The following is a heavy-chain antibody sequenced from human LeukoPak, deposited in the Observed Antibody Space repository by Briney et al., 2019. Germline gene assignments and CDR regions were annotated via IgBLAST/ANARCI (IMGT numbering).Heavy chain of an antibody. J-gene: IGHJ3*02. Sequence: SETLSLTCTVSGYSISSGYYWGWIRQPPGKGLEWIGSIYHSGSTYYNPSLKSRVTISVDTSKNQFSLKLSSVTTADTAVYYCAREHYYGSGSAFDIWGQGTMVTVSS. V-gene: IGHV4-38-2*02. D-gene: IGHD3-10*01. CDR1: GYSISSGYY. CDR3: AREHYYGSGSAFDI. CDR2: IYHSGST.